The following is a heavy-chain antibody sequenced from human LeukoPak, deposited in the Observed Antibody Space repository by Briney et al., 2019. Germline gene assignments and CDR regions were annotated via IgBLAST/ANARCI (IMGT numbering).Heavy chain of an antibody. CDR3: ARVAPVTKGDY. D-gene: IGHD4-17*01. CDR2: INHSGST. V-gene: IGHV4-39*07. Sequence: SETLSLTCTVSGGSTSDSSYYWGWIRQTPVKGLEWIGEINHSGSTNYNPSLKSRVTISVDTSKNQFSLKLSSVTAADTAVYYCARVAPVTKGDYWGQGTLVTVSS. CDR1: GGSTSDSSYY. J-gene: IGHJ4*02.